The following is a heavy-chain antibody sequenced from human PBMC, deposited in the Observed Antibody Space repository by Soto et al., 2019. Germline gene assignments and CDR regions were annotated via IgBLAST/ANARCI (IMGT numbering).Heavy chain of an antibody. CDR1: GGAVSSGTYY. CDR3: TRGPPRVQWFDP. CDR2: IYFTGST. V-gene: IGHV4-61*01. J-gene: IGHJ5*02. Sequence: TETLSLTCTVSGGAVSSGTYYWSWSRQPPGKGLEWIGHIYFTGSTNYNPSLKSRVTMSLDTSRNQFSLKLSSVTAADTAVYYCTRGPPRVQWFDPWGLGTLVTVSS.